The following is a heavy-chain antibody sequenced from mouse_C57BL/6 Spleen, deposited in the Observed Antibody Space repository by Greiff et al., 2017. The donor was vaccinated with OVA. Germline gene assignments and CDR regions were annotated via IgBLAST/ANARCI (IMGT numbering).Heavy chain of an antibody. CDR2: ISSGSSTI. D-gene: IGHD2-3*01. V-gene: IGHV5-17*01. CDR3: ASYDGDY. CDR1: GFTFSDYG. J-gene: IGHJ2*01. Sequence: DVQLVESGGGLVKPGGSLKLSCAASGFTFSDYGMHWVRQAPEKGLEWVAYISSGSSTIYYADTVKGRFTISRDNARNTLCLQMTSLRSEDTAMYYCASYDGDYWGQGTTLTVSS.